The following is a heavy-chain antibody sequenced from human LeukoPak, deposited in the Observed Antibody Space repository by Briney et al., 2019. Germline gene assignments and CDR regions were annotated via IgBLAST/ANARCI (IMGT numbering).Heavy chain of an antibody. D-gene: IGHD5-18*01. CDR3: ARDDLDTVMGARDR. CDR2: ISGYNGNT. CDR1: GHIFTNYG. J-gene: IGHJ5*02. V-gene: IGHV1-18*04. Sequence: ASVKVSCKASGHIFTNYGISWVRQAPGQGLEWMGWISGYNGNTKYAQKFQGRVTMTTDTSTSTAYMELRSLISDDTAVYFCARDDLDTVMGARDRWGQGTLVIVSS.